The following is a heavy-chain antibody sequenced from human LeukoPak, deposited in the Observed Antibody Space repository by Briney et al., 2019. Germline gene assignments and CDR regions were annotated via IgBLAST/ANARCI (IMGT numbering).Heavy chain of an antibody. V-gene: IGHV3-30*03. D-gene: IGHD3-10*01. J-gene: IGHJ3*02. CDR1: GFTFSSYA. Sequence: GGSLRLSCAASGFTFSSYAMSWVRQAPGKGLEWVAVISYDGSNKYYADSVKGRFTISRDNSKNTLYLQMNSLRAEDTAVYFCARENYYGSGIRAFDIWGQGTMVTVSS. CDR2: ISYDGSNK. CDR3: ARENYYGSGIRAFDI.